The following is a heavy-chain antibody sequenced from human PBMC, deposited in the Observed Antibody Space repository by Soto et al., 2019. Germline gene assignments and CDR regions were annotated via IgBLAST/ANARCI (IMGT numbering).Heavy chain of an antibody. CDR2: ITGSGVNT. CDR3: AQDPNGDWLGAFAS. D-gene: IGHD3-9*01. CDR1: AFTFSAYA. Sequence: EMLLLESGGGLVQPGGSLRLSFTTSAFTFSAYAMSWVRQFPGKGLEWVSAITGSGVNTYYADSVRGRFTVSRDNSKNTLYLQMNGLGVEDTDMYYCAQDPNGDWLGAFASWGQGTLVTVS. J-gene: IGHJ4*02. V-gene: IGHV3-23*01.